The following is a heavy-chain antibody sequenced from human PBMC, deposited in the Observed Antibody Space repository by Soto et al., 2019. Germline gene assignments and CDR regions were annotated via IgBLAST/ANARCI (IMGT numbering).Heavy chain of an antibody. D-gene: IGHD4-17*01. CDR2: ISGSGGST. Sequence: PGGSLRLSCAASGFTFSSYAMSWVRQAPGKGLEWVSAISGSGGSTYYADSVKGRFTISRDNSRNTVDLQMNSLRPEDTAVYYCAKILSTVTSYYYGMDAWGQGTTVTVSS. CDR3: AKILSTVTSYYYGMDA. CDR1: GFTFSSYA. J-gene: IGHJ6*02. V-gene: IGHV3-23*01.